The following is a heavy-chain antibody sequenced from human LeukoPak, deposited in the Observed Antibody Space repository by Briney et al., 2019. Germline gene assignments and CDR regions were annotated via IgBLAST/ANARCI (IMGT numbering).Heavy chain of an antibody. CDR3: ARHAGYGDPFDY. D-gene: IGHD4-17*01. J-gene: IGHJ4*02. CDR2: ISSSSSYI. Sequence: GGSLRLSCAASGFTFSSYAMSWVRQAPGKGLEWVSSISSSSSYIYYADSVKGRFTISRDNAKNSLYLQMNSLRAEDTAVYYCARHAGYGDPFDYWGQGTLVTVSS. V-gene: IGHV3-21*01. CDR1: GFTFSSYA.